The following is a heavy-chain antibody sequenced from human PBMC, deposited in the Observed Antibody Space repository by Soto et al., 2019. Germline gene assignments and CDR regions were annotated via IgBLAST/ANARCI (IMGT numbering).Heavy chain of an antibody. V-gene: IGHV4-34*01. J-gene: IGHJ6*03. CDR3: ARARPIHDYGDYGYYYYYMDV. CDR1: GGSFSGYY. CDR2: INHSGST. D-gene: IGHD4-17*01. Sequence: SETLSLTCAVYGGSFSGYYWSWIRQPPGKGLEWIGEINHSGSTNYNPSLKSRVAISVDKSKNQFSLKLSSVTAADTAVYYCARARPIHDYGDYGYYYYYMDVWGKGTTVTVS.